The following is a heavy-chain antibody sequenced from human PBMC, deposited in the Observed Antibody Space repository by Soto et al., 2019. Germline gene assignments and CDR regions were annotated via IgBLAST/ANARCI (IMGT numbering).Heavy chain of an antibody. V-gene: IGHV4-30-2*01. CDR3: ARPRMVRGTPVWFDP. CDR1: GGSINSGDYS. J-gene: IGHJ5*02. CDR2: IYHTGTT. D-gene: IGHD3-10*01. Sequence: TLSLTCTVSGGSINSGDYSWTWIRQPPGKGLEWIGYIYHTGTTYYNMSLKSRVTISVDRSKNQFSLKLSSVTAADTAVYYCARPRMVRGTPVWFDPWGQGTLVTVSS.